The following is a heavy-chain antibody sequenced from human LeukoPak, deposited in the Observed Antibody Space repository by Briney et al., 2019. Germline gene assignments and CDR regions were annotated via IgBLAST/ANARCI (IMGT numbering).Heavy chain of an antibody. J-gene: IGHJ6*03. CDR1: GFTFDEYG. Sequence: GGSLRLSCAASGFTFDEYGMSWVRQAPGKGLEGVSGINWNGGSTGYADSVKGRFTISRDNAKNSLYLQMNSLRAEDTALYYCARSKGDYGEYYYYMDVWGKGTTVTISS. CDR2: INWNGGST. V-gene: IGHV3-20*04. D-gene: IGHD4-17*01. CDR3: ARSKGDYGEYYYYMDV.